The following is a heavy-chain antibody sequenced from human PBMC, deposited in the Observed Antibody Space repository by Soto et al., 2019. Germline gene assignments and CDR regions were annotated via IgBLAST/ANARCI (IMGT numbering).Heavy chain of an antibody. Sequence: QLQLQESGSGLVKPSQTLSLTCAVSGGSISSGGYSWNWIRQPPGKGLEWIGYLSHGGNTFYNPSLNSRVTKLIDRSKNQFSLKLSSVTAADTAVYYCVRGVYDSSGYYSTVTYWYFDLWGRGTLVTVSS. J-gene: IGHJ2*01. V-gene: IGHV4-30-2*01. CDR1: GGSISSGGYS. CDR2: LSHGGNT. D-gene: IGHD3-22*01. CDR3: VRGVYDSSGYYSTVTYWYFDL.